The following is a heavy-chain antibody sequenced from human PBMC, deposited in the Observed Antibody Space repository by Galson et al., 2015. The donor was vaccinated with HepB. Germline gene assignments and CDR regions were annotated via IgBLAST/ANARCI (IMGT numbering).Heavy chain of an antibody. J-gene: IGHJ1*01. CDR2: INPNSGGT. CDR3: ARDCSSTRSLVAAEYFQH. V-gene: IGHV1-2*02. CDR1: GYTFTGYY. D-gene: IGHD2-2*01. Sequence: QSGAEVKKPGTSVKVSCKASGYTFTGYYMHWVRQAPGQGLEWMGWINPNSGGTNYAQKFQGRVTMTRDTSISTAYMELSRLRSDDTAVYYCARDCSSTRSLVAAEYFQHWGQGTLVTVSS.